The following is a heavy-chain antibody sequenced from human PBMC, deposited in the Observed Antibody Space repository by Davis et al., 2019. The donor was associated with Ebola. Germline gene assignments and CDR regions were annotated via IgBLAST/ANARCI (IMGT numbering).Heavy chain of an antibody. Sequence: GESLKISCAASGFTFSSYTMNWVRQAPGKGLEWVSTISDGGRTYYADSVRGRFTISRDNSKNTLHLQMNSLSTEDTAVYYCARLGYCTGGSCYYHGMDVWGQGTTVTVSS. CDR3: ARLGYCTGGSCYYHGMDV. D-gene: IGHD2-15*01. CDR1: GFTFSSYT. CDR2: ISDGGRT. J-gene: IGHJ6*02. V-gene: IGHV3-23*01.